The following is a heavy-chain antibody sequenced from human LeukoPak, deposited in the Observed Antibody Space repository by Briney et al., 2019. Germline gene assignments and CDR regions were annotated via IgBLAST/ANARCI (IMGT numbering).Heavy chain of an antibody. Sequence: GGSLRLSCAASGLTFSDYAMTWVPQAPGKGLEWVSSITGGGGGTSYGDSVKGRFTVYRDNSKNTLYLQMNSLRAEDTAIYYCAKVPNGDYVGAFDSWGQGTLVTVSS. D-gene: IGHD4-17*01. CDR1: GLTFSDYA. CDR2: ITGGGGGT. J-gene: IGHJ3*01. CDR3: AKVPNGDYVGAFDS. V-gene: IGHV3-23*01.